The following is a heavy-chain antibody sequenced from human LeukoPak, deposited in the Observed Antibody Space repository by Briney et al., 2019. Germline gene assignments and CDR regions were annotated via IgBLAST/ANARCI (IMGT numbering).Heavy chain of an antibody. CDR3: ARDTAGRDGYNLWDY. D-gene: IGHD5-24*01. V-gene: IGHV3-33*01. Sequence: PGGSLRLSCVASGFTFNKYGIHWVRQAPGKGLEWVAVIWNDGSNEYYADSVKGRLAISRDNDKNTVNLQMNSLRAEDTAVYYCARDTAGRDGYNLWDYWGQGTLVTVSS. CDR2: IWNDGSNE. J-gene: IGHJ4*02. CDR1: GFTFNKYG.